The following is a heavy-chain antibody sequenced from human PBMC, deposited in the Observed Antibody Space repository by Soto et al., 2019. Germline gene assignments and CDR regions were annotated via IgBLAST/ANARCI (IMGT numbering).Heavy chain of an antibody. V-gene: IGHV4-39*01. Sequence: PSETLSLTCSVSGGSINSSSYFWGWVRQPPGKGLEWIGSIYYSGSTYYNPSLRSRVTISVDTSKNHFSLKLSSLTAADTAVFYCARHYSSGSRNWFDPWGQGTLVTVSS. D-gene: IGHD6-19*01. CDR1: GGSINSSSYF. J-gene: IGHJ5*02. CDR2: IYYSGST. CDR3: ARHYSSGSRNWFDP.